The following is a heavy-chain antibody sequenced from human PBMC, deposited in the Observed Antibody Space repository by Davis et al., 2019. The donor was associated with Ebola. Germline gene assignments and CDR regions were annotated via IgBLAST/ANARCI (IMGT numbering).Heavy chain of an antibody. CDR3: ARGRGGKSRYGMDV. Sequence: GESLKISCAASGFTFSSYNMNWVRQAPGKGLEWVSSISISSSYIYYADSVKGRFTISRDNAKNSLYLQMNSLRAEDTAVYYCARGRGGKSRYGMDVWGQGTTVTVSS. D-gene: IGHD4-23*01. CDR2: ISISSSYI. CDR1: GFTFSSYN. J-gene: IGHJ6*02. V-gene: IGHV3-21*01.